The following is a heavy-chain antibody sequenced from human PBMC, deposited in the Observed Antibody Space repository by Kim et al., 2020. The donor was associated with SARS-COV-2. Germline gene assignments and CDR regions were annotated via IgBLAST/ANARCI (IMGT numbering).Heavy chain of an antibody. J-gene: IGHJ4*02. Sequence: GGSLRLSCAASGFTFNNYWMQWVRQAPGKRLVWVSRINTDETANYADSVKGRFTISRDNAKNTVYLQMNSLRAEDTAVYYCVRGGIQTWTKPYFFDYWGPGTLVTVSS. CDR2: INTDETA. D-gene: IGHD5-18*01. V-gene: IGHV3-74*01. CDR1: GFTFNNYW. CDR3: VRGGIQTWTKPYFFDY.